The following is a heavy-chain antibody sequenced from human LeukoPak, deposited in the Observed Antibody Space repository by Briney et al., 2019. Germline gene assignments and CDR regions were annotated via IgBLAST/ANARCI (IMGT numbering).Heavy chain of an antibody. CDR1: GGSISRYY. CDR3: ARGSGQWLLNYYYYYMDV. CDR2: IYTSGST. Sequence: SETLSLTCTVSGGSISRYYWSWIRQPPGKGLEWNGHIYTSGSTNYNPSLKSRVTISVDTSKNQFSLKLSSVTPADTAVYYCARGSGQWLLNYYYYYMDVWGKGTTVTVSS. J-gene: IGHJ6*03. D-gene: IGHD6-19*01. V-gene: IGHV4-4*09.